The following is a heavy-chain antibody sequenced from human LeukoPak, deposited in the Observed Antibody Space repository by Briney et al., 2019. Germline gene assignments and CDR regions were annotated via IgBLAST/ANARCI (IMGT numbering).Heavy chain of an antibody. CDR2: IYYSGST. J-gene: IGHJ4*02. CDR1: GGSISTYY. D-gene: IGHD3-3*01. CDR3: ARGGVISLPAL. V-gene: IGHV4-59*01. Sequence: SETLSLTCTVSGGSISTYYWSLIRQSPGKGLEWIGYIYYSGSTNYNPSLKSRVTISVDTSKNQFSLKLSSVTAADTAMYYCARGGVISLPALWGQGTLVTVSS.